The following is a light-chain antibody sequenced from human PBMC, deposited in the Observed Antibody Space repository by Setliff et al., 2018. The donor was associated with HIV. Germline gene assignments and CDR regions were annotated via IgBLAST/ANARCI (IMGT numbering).Light chain of an antibody. V-gene: IGLV2-14*01. CDR2: EVS. CDR3: GSYTTTNSFV. J-gene: IGLJ1*01. CDR1: SSDVGSSKF. Sequence: QSALAQPASVSGSPGQSITIPCTGTSSDVGSSKFVSWYQQHPGKAPKLLIYEVSNRPSGVSDRFTGSKSANTASLTISGLQAEDEADYYCGSYTTTNSFVFGTGTKSPS.